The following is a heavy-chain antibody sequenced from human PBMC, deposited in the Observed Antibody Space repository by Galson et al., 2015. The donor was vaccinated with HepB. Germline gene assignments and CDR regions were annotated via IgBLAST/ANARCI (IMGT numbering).Heavy chain of an antibody. CDR2: INPRTGAT. D-gene: IGHD6-19*01. CDR3: ARGSWDSSGWKEGDH. Sequence: SVKVSCKASGYTFTSYYIHWVRQAPGQGLEWMGIINPRTGATSYEQKFQGRVTMTRDTPTSTVYVELSSLRFEDTAVYYCARGSWDSSGWKEGDHWGQGTLVTVSS. J-gene: IGHJ5*02. CDR1: GYTFTSYY. V-gene: IGHV1-46*01.